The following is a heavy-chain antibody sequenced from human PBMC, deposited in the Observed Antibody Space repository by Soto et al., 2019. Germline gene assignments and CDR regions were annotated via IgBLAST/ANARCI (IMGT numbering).Heavy chain of an antibody. J-gene: IGHJ4*02. CDR3: ARSGYGDYLRYFDY. CDR2: IIPIFGTA. CDR1: GGTFSSYA. V-gene: IGHV1-69*06. Sequence: WASVKVSCKASGGTFSSYAISWVRQAPGQGLEWMGGIIPIFGTANYAQKFQGRVTITADKSTSTAYMELSSLRSEDTAVYYCARSGYGDYLRYFDYWGQGTLVTVSS. D-gene: IGHD4-17*01.